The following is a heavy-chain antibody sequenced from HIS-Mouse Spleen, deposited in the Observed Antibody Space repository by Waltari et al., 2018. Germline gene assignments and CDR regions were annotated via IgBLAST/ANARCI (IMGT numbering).Heavy chain of an antibody. V-gene: IGHV1-2*02. D-gene: IGHD6-19*01. J-gene: IGHJ4*02. Sequence: QVQLVQSGAEVKKPGASVKVSCKASGYTFTGYYMHWVRQAPGQGLEWMGGINPNSGGTNYAPEFQGRVTMTRDTSISTAYMALSRLRSDDTAVYYCARDRAVAGDYWGQGTLVTVSS. CDR3: ARDRAVAGDY. CDR2: INPNSGGT. CDR1: GYTFTGYY.